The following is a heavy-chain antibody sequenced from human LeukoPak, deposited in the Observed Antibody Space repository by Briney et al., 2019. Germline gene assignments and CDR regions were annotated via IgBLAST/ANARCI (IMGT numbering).Heavy chain of an antibody. CDR2: MNPNSGNT. J-gene: IGHJ5*02. V-gene: IGHV1-8*02. CDR1: GYTFTGYY. D-gene: IGHD3-3*01. CDR3: AREDDLTYNWFDP. Sequence: GASVKVSCKASGYTFTGYYMHWVRQATGQGLEWMGWMNPNSGNTGYAQKFQGRVTMTRNTSISTAYMELSSLRSEDTAVYYCAREDDLTYNWFDPWGQGTLVTVSS.